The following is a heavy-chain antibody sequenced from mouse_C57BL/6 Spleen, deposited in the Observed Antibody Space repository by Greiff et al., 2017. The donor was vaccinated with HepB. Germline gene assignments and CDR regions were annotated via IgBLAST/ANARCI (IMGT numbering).Heavy chain of an antibody. CDR1: GFTFSDYG. D-gene: IGHD1-1*01. Sequence: DVQLVESGGGLVKPGGSLKLSCAASGFTFSDYGMHWVRQAPEKGLEWVAYISSGSSTIYYADTVKGRFTIYRDNAKNTLFLQMTSLRSEDTAMYYCARSYYYGSSLWYFDVWGTGTTVTVSS. CDR2: ISSGSSTI. V-gene: IGHV5-17*01. J-gene: IGHJ1*03. CDR3: ARSYYYGSSLWYFDV.